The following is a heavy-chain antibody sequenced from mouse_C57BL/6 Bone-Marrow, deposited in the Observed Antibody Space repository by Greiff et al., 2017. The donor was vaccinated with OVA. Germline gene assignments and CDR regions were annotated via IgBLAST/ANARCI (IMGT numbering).Heavy chain of an antibody. V-gene: IGHV1-81*01. CDR1: GYTFTSYG. Sequence: QVQLQQSGAELARPGASVKLSCKASGYTFTSYGISWVKQRTGQGLEWIGEIYPRSGNTYYNEKFKGKATLTADKSSSTAYMGLRSLTSEDSAVYFCAREVITTVVAPVDYWGQGTTLTVSS. D-gene: IGHD1-1*01. J-gene: IGHJ2*01. CDR3: AREVITTVVAPVDY. CDR2: IYPRSGNT.